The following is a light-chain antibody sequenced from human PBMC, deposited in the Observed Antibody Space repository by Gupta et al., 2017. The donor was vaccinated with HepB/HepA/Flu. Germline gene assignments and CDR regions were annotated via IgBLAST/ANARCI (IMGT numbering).Light chain of an antibody. CDR2: DAS. V-gene: IGKV3-11*01. Sequence: EIVLTQSSGTLSLSPGERATLSCRASQYVNIYLAQYQQKPGQAPRLLIYDASNRATGIPARFSGSGSGTDFTLTISSLEPEDFAVYYCQQRRSWPITFGQGTRLEIK. CDR1: QYVNIY. CDR3: QQRRSWPIT. J-gene: IGKJ5*01.